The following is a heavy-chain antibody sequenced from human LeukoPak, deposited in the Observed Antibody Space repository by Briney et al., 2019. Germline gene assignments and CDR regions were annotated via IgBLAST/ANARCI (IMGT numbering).Heavy chain of an antibody. CDR1: GYTLTSYA. CDR3: ARRSIRDLAGDY. D-gene: IGHD2/OR15-2a*01. Sequence: ASVKVSCKASGYTLTSYAIHWVRQAPGQRLEWMGWISAGNGNTKYSQNFQGRVTFISNTSATTAFMELSSLRSEDTAVYYCARRSIRDLAGDYWGQGTLVTVSS. V-gene: IGHV1-3*01. CDR2: ISAGNGNT. J-gene: IGHJ4*02.